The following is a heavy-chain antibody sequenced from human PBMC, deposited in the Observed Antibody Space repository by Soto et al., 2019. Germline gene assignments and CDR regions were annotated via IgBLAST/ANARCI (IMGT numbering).Heavy chain of an antibody. CDR1: GFTFSSYG. CDR2: IWYDGSNK. Sequence: HPGGSLRLSCAASGFTFSSYGMHWVRQAPGKGLEWVAVIWYDGSNKYYADSVKGRFTISRDNSKNTLYLQMNSLRAEDTAVYYCARDSQPTYYDILTGYYYYYGMDVWGQGTTVTVSS. D-gene: IGHD3-9*01. J-gene: IGHJ6*02. CDR3: ARDSQPTYYDILTGYYYYYGMDV. V-gene: IGHV3-33*01.